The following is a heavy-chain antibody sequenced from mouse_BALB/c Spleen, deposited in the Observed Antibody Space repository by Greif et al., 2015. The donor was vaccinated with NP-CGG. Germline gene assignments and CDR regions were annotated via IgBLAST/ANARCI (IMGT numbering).Heavy chain of an antibody. V-gene: IGHV14-3*02. Sequence: EVMLVESGAELVKPGASVKLSCTASGFNIKDTYMHWVKQRPEQGLEWIGRIDPANVNIKYDPRFQGKATITTDTSSNAACLQLSGLTAEDTAGYYGAKACYRALGFAYGGQGTLVTGSA. CDR1: GFNIKDTY. J-gene: IGHJ3*01. CDR3: AKACYRALGFAY. CDR2: IDPANVNI. D-gene: IGHD2-14*01.